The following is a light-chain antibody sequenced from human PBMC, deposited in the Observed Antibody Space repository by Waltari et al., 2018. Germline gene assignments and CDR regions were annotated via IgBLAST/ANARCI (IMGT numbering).Light chain of an antibody. CDR1: QGLVHSDGNTY. CDR2: KVS. CDR3: MQGTHWPRT. Sequence: DVVMTQSPLSLPGTLRQPASIPCRSIQGLVHSDGNTYLNWFQQRPGQSPRGLIYKVSNRDAGVPERFSGSGSGTAFTLKISRVEAGDVGVYYCMQGTHWPRTFGQGTKVEIK. V-gene: IGKV2-30*02. J-gene: IGKJ1*01.